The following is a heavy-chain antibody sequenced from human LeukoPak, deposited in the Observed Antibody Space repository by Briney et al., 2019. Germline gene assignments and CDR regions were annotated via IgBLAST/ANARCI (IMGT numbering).Heavy chain of an antibody. CDR3: ARSITMVRGASNWFDP. Sequence: SETLSLTCTVSGGSISSYYWSWIRQPPGKGLEWIGYIYYSGSTNYNPSLKSRVTISVDTSKNQFSLKLSSVTAADTAVYYCARSITMVRGASNWFDPWGQGTLVTVSS. V-gene: IGHV4-59*08. CDR2: IYYSGST. D-gene: IGHD3-10*01. CDR1: GGSISSYY. J-gene: IGHJ5*02.